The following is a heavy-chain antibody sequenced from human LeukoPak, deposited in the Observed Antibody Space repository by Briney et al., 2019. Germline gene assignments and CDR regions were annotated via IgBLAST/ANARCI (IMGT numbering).Heavy chain of an antibody. D-gene: IGHD3-10*01. CDR1: GDSVSINSAA. Sequence: SQTLSLTFAISGDSVSINSAAWNWIRQSPSRGLEWLGRTYYRSKWYNYYAVSVKSRITINPDTSKNQFSLQLNSVTPEDTAVYYCARAAYMVRGALGWFDPWGQGTLVTVSS. J-gene: IGHJ5*02. CDR2: TYYRSKWYN. CDR3: ARAAYMVRGALGWFDP. V-gene: IGHV6-1*01.